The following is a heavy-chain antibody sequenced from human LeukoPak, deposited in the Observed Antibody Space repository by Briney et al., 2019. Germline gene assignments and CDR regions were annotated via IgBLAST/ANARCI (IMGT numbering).Heavy chain of an antibody. CDR3: ARADWGFGNFDL. Sequence: SETLSLTCTVSGGSISSYYWSWIRQPPGKGLEWIEYIYYSGSTNYNPSLKSRVTISVDTSKNQFSLKLSSVTAADTAVYYCARADWGFGNFDLWGRGTLVTVSS. J-gene: IGHJ2*01. V-gene: IGHV4-59*01. D-gene: IGHD7-27*01. CDR2: IYYSGST. CDR1: GGSISSYY.